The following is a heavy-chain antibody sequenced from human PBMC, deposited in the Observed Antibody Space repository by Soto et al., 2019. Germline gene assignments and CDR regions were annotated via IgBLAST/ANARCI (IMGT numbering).Heavy chain of an antibody. CDR1: GFTFSSYS. V-gene: IGHV3-21*01. CDR2: ISSSSSYI. J-gene: IGHJ4*02. Sequence: VGSLRLSCAASGFTFSSYSMNWVRQAPGKGLEWVSSISSSSSYIYYADSVKGRFTISRDNAKKSLYLQMNSLRAEDTAVYYCARDARYSYADDYWGQGTLVTVSS. D-gene: IGHD5-18*01. CDR3: ARDARYSYADDY.